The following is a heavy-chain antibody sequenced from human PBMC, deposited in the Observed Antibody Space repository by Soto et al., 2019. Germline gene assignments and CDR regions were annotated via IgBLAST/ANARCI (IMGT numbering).Heavy chain of an antibody. D-gene: IGHD2-2*01. Sequence: QVLLVQSSAEVKKPGSSVKVSCKASGGTFTSTAFSWVRQAPGQGLEWMGGIIPVLGTPNYAQKFQARLTVTADASTTTVHMELSSLRSDDTAVYYCASSAVLDHLLNYDGLNVWGQGTTVTVSS. CDR3: ASSAVLDHLLNYDGLNV. CDR2: IIPVLGTP. J-gene: IGHJ6*02. CDR1: GGTFTSTA. V-gene: IGHV1-69*01.